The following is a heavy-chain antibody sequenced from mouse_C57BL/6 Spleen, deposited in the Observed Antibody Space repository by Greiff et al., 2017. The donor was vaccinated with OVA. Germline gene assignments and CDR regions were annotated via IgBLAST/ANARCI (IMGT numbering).Heavy chain of an antibody. D-gene: IGHD2-5*01. CDR2: ISSGSSTI. J-gene: IGHJ4*01. V-gene: IGHV5-17*01. CDR3: ARYYSNYEDYAMDY. CDR1: GFTFSDYG. Sequence: DVQLVESGGGLVKPGGSLKLSCAASGFTFSDYGMHWVRQAPEKGLEWVAYISSGSSTIYYADTGKGRFTISRDNAKNTLFLQMTSLRSEDTAMYYCARYYSNYEDYAMDYWGQGTSVTVSS.